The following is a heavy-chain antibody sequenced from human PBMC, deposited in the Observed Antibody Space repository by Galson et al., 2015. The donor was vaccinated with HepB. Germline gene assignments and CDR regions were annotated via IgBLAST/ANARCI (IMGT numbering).Heavy chain of an antibody. J-gene: IGHJ4*02. CDR2: MNPNSGYT. Sequence: SVKVSCKAPGYTFTSYDINWVRQATGQGLEWMGRMNPNSGYTGYAQKFQGRVTMTTNTSMSTVYMELSSLRSDDTAIYYCARGREWELLGELDYWGQGTLVTVSS. CDR1: GYTFTSYD. D-gene: IGHD1-26*01. V-gene: IGHV1-8*01. CDR3: ARGREWELLGELDY.